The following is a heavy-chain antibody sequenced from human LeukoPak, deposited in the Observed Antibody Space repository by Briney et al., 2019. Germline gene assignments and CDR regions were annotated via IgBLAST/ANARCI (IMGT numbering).Heavy chain of an antibody. J-gene: IGHJ4*02. CDR3: AKGRMAAAGRGIDY. Sequence: GGSLRLSCAASGFTFSNYWMHWVRQDPGKGLVWVSAISGSGGSTYYADSVKGRFTISRDNSKNTLYLQMNSLRAEDTAVYYCAKGRMAAAGRGIDYWGQGTLVTVSS. V-gene: IGHV3-23*01. CDR1: GFTFSNYW. D-gene: IGHD6-13*01. CDR2: ISGSGGST.